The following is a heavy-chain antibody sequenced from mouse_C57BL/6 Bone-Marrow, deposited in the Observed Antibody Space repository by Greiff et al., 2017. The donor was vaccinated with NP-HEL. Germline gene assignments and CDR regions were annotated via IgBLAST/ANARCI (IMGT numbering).Heavy chain of an antibody. J-gene: IGHJ2*01. Sequence: VKLVESGAELARPGASVKLSCKASGYTFTSYGISWVKQRTGQGLEWIGEIYPRSGNTYYNEKFKGKATLTADKSSSTAYMELRSLTSEDSAVYVCARCKILYYFDYWGQGTTLTGSS. CDR1: GYTFTSYG. CDR3: ARCKILYYFDY. CDR2: IYPRSGNT. V-gene: IGHV1-81*01.